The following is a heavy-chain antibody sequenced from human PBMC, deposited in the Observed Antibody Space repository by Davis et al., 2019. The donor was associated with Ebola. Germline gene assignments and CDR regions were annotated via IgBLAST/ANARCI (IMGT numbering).Heavy chain of an antibody. Sequence: GESLKTPCRGSGYTFPSYWIGWVRQMPGKGLEWMGIIYPDDSDTRYSPFFQGPVTISVDKSISTAYLQWSSLKASDTAMYYCASSVGVVPKYYFDHWGQGTLVTVSS. CDR1: GYTFPSYW. CDR2: IYPDDSDT. J-gene: IGHJ4*02. V-gene: IGHV5-51*01. CDR3: ASSVGVVPKYYFDH. D-gene: IGHD3-16*01.